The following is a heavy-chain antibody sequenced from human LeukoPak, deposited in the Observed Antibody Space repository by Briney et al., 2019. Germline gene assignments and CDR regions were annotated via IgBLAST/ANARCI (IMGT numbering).Heavy chain of an antibody. Sequence: SETLSLTCTVSGGSISSYYWSWIRQPPGKGLEWIGYIYYSGSTNYKPSLKSRVTISVDTSKNQFSLKLSSVTAADTAVYYCARENCSGGSCYSIYYYYYMDVWGKGTTVTVSS. D-gene: IGHD2-15*01. J-gene: IGHJ6*03. CDR1: GGSISSYY. CDR3: ARENCSGGSCYSIYYYYYMDV. CDR2: IYYSGST. V-gene: IGHV4-59*12.